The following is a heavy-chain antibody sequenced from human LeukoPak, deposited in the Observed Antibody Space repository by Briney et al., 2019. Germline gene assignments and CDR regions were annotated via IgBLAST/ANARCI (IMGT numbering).Heavy chain of an antibody. Sequence: SETLSLTCTVSGGSISSYYWGWIRQPPGKGLEWIGYIYYSGSTNYNPSLKSRVTISVDTSKNQFSLKLSSVTAADTAVYYCARVRIVEGSYFDYWGQGTLVTVSS. V-gene: IGHV4-59*01. CDR2: IYYSGST. D-gene: IGHD2-15*01. CDR1: GGSISSYY. CDR3: ARVRIVEGSYFDY. J-gene: IGHJ4*02.